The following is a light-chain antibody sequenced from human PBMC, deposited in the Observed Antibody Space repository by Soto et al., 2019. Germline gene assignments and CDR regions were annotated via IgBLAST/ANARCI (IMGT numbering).Light chain of an antibody. CDR1: QSIGTN. V-gene: IGKV1-39*01. Sequence: DIQMTQSPSSLSASEGDRVTISCRASQSIGTNLNWFHQRAGKAPKLLIYGASSLQSGVPARFSGSGSGTDFTLTISSLQPEDFGTYYCQQSEDYPLTFGQGTKVDIK. CDR2: GAS. J-gene: IGKJ2*01. CDR3: QQSEDYPLT.